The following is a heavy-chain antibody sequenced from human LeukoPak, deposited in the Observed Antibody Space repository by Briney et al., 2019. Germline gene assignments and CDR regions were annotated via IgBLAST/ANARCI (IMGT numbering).Heavy chain of an antibody. J-gene: IGHJ4*02. D-gene: IGHD2-15*01. CDR3: ARAGCSGGRRYSDYFDY. CDR1: GFSFSTYS. Sequence: GGSLRLSCAASGFSFSTYSMNWVRQAPGKGLKWVSFISSSSNTIYYADSVRGRFTISRDNAKNSLYLQMNSLRAEDTAVYYCARAGCSGGRRYSDYFDYWGQGTLVTVSS. CDR2: ISSSSNTI. V-gene: IGHV3-48*01.